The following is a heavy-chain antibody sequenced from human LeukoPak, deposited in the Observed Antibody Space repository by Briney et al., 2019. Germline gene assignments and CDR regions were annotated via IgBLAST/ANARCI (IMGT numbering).Heavy chain of an antibody. Sequence: GQSLTISCKGSGYSFSYYLIAWVRQTPGKGLEWMGIIYPGDSDTRYSPSFHGQVTIPADRSITPAYLQWNSLKASDTAMYYCARPEQEDSFDFWGQGTMVTVSS. V-gene: IGHV5-51*01. D-gene: IGHD1-14*01. J-gene: IGHJ3*01. CDR2: IYPGDSDT. CDR3: ARPEQEDSFDF. CDR1: GYSFSYYL.